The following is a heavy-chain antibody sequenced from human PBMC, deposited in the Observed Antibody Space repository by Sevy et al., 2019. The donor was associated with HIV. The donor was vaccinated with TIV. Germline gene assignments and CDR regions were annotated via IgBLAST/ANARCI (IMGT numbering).Heavy chain of an antibody. V-gene: IGHV3-23*01. CDR3: AKDYVA. D-gene: IGHD2-15*01. CDR1: GFTFSNYA. J-gene: IGHJ5*02. CDR2: ISGTGGHT. Sequence: GGSVRLSCAASGFTFSNYAMIWVRQAPGKRLEWVSVISGTGGHTYYADSVKGRFTISRDNSKNTLYLQMNSLRVEDTALYYCAKDYVAWGQGTLVTVSS.